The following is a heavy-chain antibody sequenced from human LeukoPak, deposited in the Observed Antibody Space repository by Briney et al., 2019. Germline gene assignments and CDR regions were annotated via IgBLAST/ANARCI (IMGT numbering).Heavy chain of an antibody. Sequence: ASVKVSCKVSGYTLTELSMHWVRQAPGKGLEWMGGFDPEDGETIYAQKFQGRVTMTEDTSTDTAYMELSSLRSEDTAVYYCATDLYYYDSSGYREGFDYWGQGTLVTVSS. CDR1: GYTLTELS. V-gene: IGHV1-24*01. J-gene: IGHJ4*02. CDR2: FDPEDGET. CDR3: ATDLYYYDSSGYREGFDY. D-gene: IGHD3-22*01.